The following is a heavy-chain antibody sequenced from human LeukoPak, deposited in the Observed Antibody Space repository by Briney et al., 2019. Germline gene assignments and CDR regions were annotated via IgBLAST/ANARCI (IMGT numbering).Heavy chain of an antibody. V-gene: IGHV4-59*08. CDR3: ARAYYFDSSGYDDAFDI. CDR2: IYYSGNT. J-gene: IGHJ3*02. Sequence: SETLSLTCTVSGGSIRSYYWSWIRQPPGRGLEWIGYIYYSGNTNYNPSLKSRVTISVDTSKNQFSLKLSSVTAADTAVYYCARAYYFDSSGYDDAFDIWGQGTMVTVSS. CDR1: GGSIRSYY. D-gene: IGHD3-22*01.